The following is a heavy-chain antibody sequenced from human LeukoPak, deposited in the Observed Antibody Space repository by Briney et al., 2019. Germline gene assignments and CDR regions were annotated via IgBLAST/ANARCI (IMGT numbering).Heavy chain of an antibody. CDR2: IYSGGST. CDR3: ARERSAGPFDY. V-gene: IGHV3-66*01. J-gene: IGHJ4*02. D-gene: IGHD4/OR15-4a*01. Sequence: TGGSLRLSCAASGFTVSSNYMSWVRQAPGKGLEWVSVIYSGGSTYYADSVKGRFTISRDNSKNTLYLQMNSLRAEDTAVYYCARERSAGPFDYWGQGTLVTVSS. CDR1: GFTVSSNY.